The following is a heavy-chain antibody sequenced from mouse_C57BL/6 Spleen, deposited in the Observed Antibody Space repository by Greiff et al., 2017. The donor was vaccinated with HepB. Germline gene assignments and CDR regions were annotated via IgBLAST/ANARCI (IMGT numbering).Heavy chain of an antibody. Sequence: QVQLQHSGPELVKPGASVKISCKASGYAFSSSWMNWVKQRPGKGLEWIGRIYPGDGDTNYNGKFKGKATLTADKSSSTAYMQLSSLTSEDSAVYFCARFRITTVGYFDYWGQGTTLTVSS. CDR2: IYPGDGDT. CDR3: ARFRITTVGYFDY. J-gene: IGHJ2*01. V-gene: IGHV1-82*01. D-gene: IGHD1-1*01. CDR1: GYAFSSSW.